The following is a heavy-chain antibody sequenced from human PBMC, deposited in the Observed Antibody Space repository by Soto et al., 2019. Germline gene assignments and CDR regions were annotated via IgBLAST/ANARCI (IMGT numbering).Heavy chain of an antibody. D-gene: IGHD6-13*01. V-gene: IGHV1-69*13. J-gene: IGHJ5*02. CDR3: ARDSSSWYWFDP. CDR2: IIPIFGTA. CDR1: GYTFSSYA. Sequence: SVKVSCKASGYTFSSYAISWLRQAPGQGLEWMGGIIPIFGTANYAQKFQGRVTITADESTSTAYMELSSLRSEDTAVYYCARDSSSWYWFDPWGQGTLVTVSS.